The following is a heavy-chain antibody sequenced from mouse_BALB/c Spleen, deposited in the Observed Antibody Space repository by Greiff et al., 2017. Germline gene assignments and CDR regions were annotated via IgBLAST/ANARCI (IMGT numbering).Heavy chain of an antibody. V-gene: IGHV3-6*02. CDR1: GYSITSGYY. CDR2: ISYDGSN. Sequence: EVKLMESGPGLVKPSQSLSLTCSVTGYSITSGYYWNWIRQFPGNKLEWMGYISYDGSNNYNPSLKNRISITRDTSKNQFFLKLNSVTTEDTATYYCARGGYYGMDYWGQGTSVTVSS. J-gene: IGHJ4*01. CDR3: ARGGYYGMDY.